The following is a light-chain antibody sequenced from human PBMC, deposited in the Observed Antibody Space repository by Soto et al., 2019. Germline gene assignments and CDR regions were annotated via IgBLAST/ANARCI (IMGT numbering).Light chain of an antibody. J-gene: IGKJ1*01. CDR3: LQDHDYPWT. CDR1: QDIGND. CDR2: AAS. V-gene: IGKV1-6*02. Sequence: IQMTQSPSSLSVSFTDRVTITCRAIQDIGNDLGWYQQRPGEAPELLLYAASTLRSGVPSRFSGSGSGTQFTLTINNLQPEDSATYFCLQDHDYPWTFGHGTKVDIK.